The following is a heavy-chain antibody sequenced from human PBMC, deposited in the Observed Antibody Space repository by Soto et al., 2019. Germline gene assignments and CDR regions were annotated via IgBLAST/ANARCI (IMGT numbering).Heavy chain of an antibody. CDR1: GGSISSYY. CDR2: IYYSGSI. V-gene: IGHV4-59*12. Sequence: SETLSLTCTVSGGSISSYYWSWIRQPPGKGLEWIGYIYYSGSINYNPSLKSRVAISVDTSKNQFSLHLSSVTDTDTAVYFCAREDDGGDSLDVWGQGTTVTVSS. D-gene: IGHD2-21*02. J-gene: IGHJ6*02. CDR3: AREDDGGDSLDV.